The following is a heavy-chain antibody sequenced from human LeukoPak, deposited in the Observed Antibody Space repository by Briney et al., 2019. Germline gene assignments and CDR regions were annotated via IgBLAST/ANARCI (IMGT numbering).Heavy chain of an antibody. Sequence: SQTLSLTCALSGDSVPSNSATWNWIRQSPSRGLEWLGRTYYKSKWYAVSVKSRITINSDTSKNHFSLQLNSVTPEDTAVYYCARVSSPWSPRDAFDIWGQGTMVTVSS. CDR3: ARVSSPWSPRDAFDI. D-gene: IGHD1-26*01. V-gene: IGHV6-1*01. CDR2: TYYKSKW. J-gene: IGHJ3*02. CDR1: GDSVPSNSAT.